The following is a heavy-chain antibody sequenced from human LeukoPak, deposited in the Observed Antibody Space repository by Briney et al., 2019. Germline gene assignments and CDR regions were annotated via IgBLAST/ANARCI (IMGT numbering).Heavy chain of an antibody. V-gene: IGHV3-23*01. CDR3: AKDEIAVVYYFDY. CDR2: ISGSGGST. J-gene: IGHJ4*02. CDR1: GFTFSSYA. D-gene: IGHD6-19*01. Sequence: GGSLRLSCAASGFTFSSYAMSWVCQAPGKGLEWVSAISGSGGSTYYADSVKGRFTISRDNSKNTLYLQMNSLRAEDTAVYYCAKDEIAVVYYFDYWGQGTLVTVSS.